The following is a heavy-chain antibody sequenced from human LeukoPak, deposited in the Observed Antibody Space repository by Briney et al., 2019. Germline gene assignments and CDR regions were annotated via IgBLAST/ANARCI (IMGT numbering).Heavy chain of an antibody. J-gene: IGHJ4*02. Sequence: GGSLRLSCAGSGFTFNMFTRHWVRQAQGKGLECVAVISYDGNNKYYAASVHGRFTISRDNSKNTLFLQMNSLRTEDTAIYYCARGGNWGYFDYWGQGTLVTVSS. CDR3: ARGGNWGYFDY. V-gene: IGHV3-30*04. CDR1: GFTFNMFT. CDR2: ISYDGNNK. D-gene: IGHD7-27*01.